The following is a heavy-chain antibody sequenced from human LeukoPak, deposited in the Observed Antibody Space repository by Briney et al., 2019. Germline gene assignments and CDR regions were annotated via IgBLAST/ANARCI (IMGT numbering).Heavy chain of an antibody. D-gene: IGHD3-10*01. CDR3: ARDWGEQTAYYYYYYGMDV. V-gene: IGHV3-7*03. CDR1: GFTFSSYW. Sequence: AGSLTLSCAASGFTFSSYWMRWVGQAPGKGLEWVANIKQDGSEKYYVDSVKGRFTISRDNAKNSLYLQMNSLRAEDTAVYYCARDWGEQTAYYYYYYGMDVWGKGTTVTVSS. CDR2: IKQDGSEK. J-gene: IGHJ6*04.